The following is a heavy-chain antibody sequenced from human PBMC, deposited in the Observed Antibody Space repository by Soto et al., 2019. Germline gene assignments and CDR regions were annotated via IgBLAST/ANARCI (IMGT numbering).Heavy chain of an antibody. Sequence: SETRSLTCAVHGGSFPGFYWGWVCPAPGKGLEWIGEINHSGSTNYNPSLKSRVTISVDTSKNQFSLKLSSVTAADTAVYYCARAWYSSGWYADFDYWGQGTLVTVSS. D-gene: IGHD6-19*01. V-gene: IGHV4-34*01. CDR2: INHSGST. CDR1: GGSFPGFY. CDR3: ARAWYSSGWYADFDY. J-gene: IGHJ4*02.